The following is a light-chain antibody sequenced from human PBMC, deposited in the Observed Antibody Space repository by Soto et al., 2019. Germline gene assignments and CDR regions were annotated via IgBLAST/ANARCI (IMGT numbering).Light chain of an antibody. J-gene: IGKJ1*01. V-gene: IGKV1-8*01. CDR3: QQYYSYPST. CDR2: AAS. Sequence: AISMTLSASSLSASPGNRVTITCRASQGISSYLAWYQQKTGKAPKLLIYAASTLQSGVPSRFSGSGYGTDFTLTISCLQSEDFATYYCQQYYSYPSTFGQGTKVDIK. CDR1: QGISSY.